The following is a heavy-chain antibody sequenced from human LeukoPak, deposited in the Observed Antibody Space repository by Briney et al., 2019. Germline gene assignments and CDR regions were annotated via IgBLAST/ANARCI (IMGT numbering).Heavy chain of an antibody. CDR2: ISSSSSYI. V-gene: IGHV3-21*01. CDR1: GFTFSSYS. J-gene: IGHJ4*02. CDR3: AREYSSSATASDY. D-gene: IGHD6-6*01. Sequence: GGSLRLSCAASGFTFSSYSMNWVRQAPGKGLEWVSSISSSSSYIYYADSVKGRFTISRDNAKNSLYLQMNSLRAEDTAVYYCAREYSSSATASDYWGQGTLVTVSS.